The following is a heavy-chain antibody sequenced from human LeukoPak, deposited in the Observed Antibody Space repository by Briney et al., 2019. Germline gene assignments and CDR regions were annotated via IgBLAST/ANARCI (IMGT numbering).Heavy chain of an antibody. CDR2: ISGSGGST. Sequence: GGSLRPSCAASGFTFSSYAMSWVRQAPGKGLEWVSAISGSGGSTYYADSVKGRFTISRDNSKNTLYLQMNSLRAEDTAVYYCATRMYYDILTGYSRGYFQHWGQGTLVTVSS. J-gene: IGHJ1*01. CDR1: GFTFSSYA. V-gene: IGHV3-23*01. CDR3: ATRMYYDILTGYSRGYFQH. D-gene: IGHD3-9*01.